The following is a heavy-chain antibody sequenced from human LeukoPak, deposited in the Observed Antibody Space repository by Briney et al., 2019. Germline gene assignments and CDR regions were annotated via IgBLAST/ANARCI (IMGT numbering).Heavy chain of an antibody. CDR3: ARHNAGYSSSWYRDS. CDR2: IKQDGSAK. D-gene: IGHD6-13*01. V-gene: IGHV3-7*01. J-gene: IGHJ4*02. CDR1: GFTFSSYW. Sequence: GGSLRLSCGASGFTFSSYWMTWVRQAPGKGLEWVANIKQDGSAKFYVDSVKGRFTISRDNAKNSLYLQMNSLRAEDTAVYYCARHNAGYSSSWYRDSWGQGTLVTVSS.